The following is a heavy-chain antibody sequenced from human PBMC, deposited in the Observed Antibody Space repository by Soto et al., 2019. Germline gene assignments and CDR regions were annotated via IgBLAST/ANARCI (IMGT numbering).Heavy chain of an antibody. Sequence: SETLSLTCTVSGGSISRYYWSWIRQPPGKGLEWIGYIYYSGSTNYNPSLKSRVTISVDTSKNLFSLTLSSVTAADTAVYYCARHSTNTGWYYGWFDPWGHGTLVTVSS. CDR1: GGSISRYY. CDR3: ARHSTNTGWYYGWFDP. CDR2: IYYSGST. J-gene: IGHJ5*02. V-gene: IGHV4-59*01. D-gene: IGHD3-10*01.